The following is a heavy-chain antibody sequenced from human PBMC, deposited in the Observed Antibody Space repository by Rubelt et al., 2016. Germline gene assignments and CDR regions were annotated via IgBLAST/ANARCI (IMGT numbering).Heavy chain of an antibody. Sequence: QVQLQESGPGLVKPSETLSLTCAVSGGSISTYYWSWIRQPPGKGLEWIGYIYYSGSANYNPSLKSRVTISVDTSKNQVSLKLTSVTATDTAVYYCARHESAGSSWPFDDWGQGTQVTVSS. CDR3: ARHESAGSSWPFDD. CDR1: GGSISTYY. J-gene: IGHJ4*02. V-gene: IGHV4-59*08. CDR2: IYYSGSA. D-gene: IGHD6-13*01.